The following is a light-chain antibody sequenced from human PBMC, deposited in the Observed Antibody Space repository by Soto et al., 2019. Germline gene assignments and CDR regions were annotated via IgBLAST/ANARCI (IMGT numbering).Light chain of an antibody. V-gene: IGKV3-15*01. J-gene: IGKJ4*01. CDR3: QQYNNWPLT. Sequence: EIVLTQSPATLSVSPGERATLSCRASQSVSDNLAWYQQKPGQAPRLLIYGASTRATGIPARFSGSGSGTEFIINISSLQYEDFVVYYCQQYNNWPLTFGAGTKVEIK. CDR2: GAS. CDR1: QSVSDN.